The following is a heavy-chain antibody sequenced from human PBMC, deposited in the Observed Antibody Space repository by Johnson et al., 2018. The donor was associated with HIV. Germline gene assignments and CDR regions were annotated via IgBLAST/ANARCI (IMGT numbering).Heavy chain of an antibody. D-gene: IGHD2-15*01. J-gene: IGHJ3*02. Sequence: QVQLVESGGGMVQPGGSLRLSCAASAFTFSSYAMHWVRQAPGKGLEWVALISYDGSNKYYADSVKGRFTISRDNSKNTLYLQMNSLRGDDTAVYYCAKVGLGHLKGFDIWGQGTIVAVSS. V-gene: IGHV3-30-3*01. CDR3: AKVGLGHLKGFDI. CDR1: AFTFSSYA. CDR2: ISYDGSNK.